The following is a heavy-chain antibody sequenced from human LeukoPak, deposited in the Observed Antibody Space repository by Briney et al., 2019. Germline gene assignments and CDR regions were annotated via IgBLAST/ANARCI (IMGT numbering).Heavy chain of an antibody. Sequence: SETLSLTCTDSGGSIRSYYWSWIRQPAGKGLEWIGRIYTSGSTNYNPSLKSRVTMSVDTSKNQFSLKLSSVTAADTAVYYCARGGYSYGLDYWGQGTLVTVSS. J-gene: IGHJ4*02. CDR3: ARGGYSYGLDY. CDR1: GGSIRSYY. D-gene: IGHD5-18*01. CDR2: IYTSGST. V-gene: IGHV4-4*07.